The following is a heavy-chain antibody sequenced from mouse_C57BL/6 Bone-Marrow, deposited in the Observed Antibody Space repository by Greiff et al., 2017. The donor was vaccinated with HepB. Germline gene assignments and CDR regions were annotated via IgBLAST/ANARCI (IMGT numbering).Heavy chain of an antibody. D-gene: IGHD1-1*01. CDR3: AGWGGSSYGWYFDV. V-gene: IGHV1-81*01. Sequence: VKLLESGAELARPGASVKLSCKASGYTFTSYGISWVKQRTGQGLEWIGEIYPRSGNTYYNEKFKGKATLTADKSSSTAYMELRSRTSEDSAVYFCAGWGGSSYGWYFDVWGTGTTVTVSS. J-gene: IGHJ1*03. CDR1: GYTFTSYG. CDR2: IYPRSGNT.